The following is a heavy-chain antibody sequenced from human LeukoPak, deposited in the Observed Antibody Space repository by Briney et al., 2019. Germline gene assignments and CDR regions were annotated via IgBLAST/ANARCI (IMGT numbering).Heavy chain of an antibody. Sequence: GRSLRLSCAASGFTFNNYGMHWVRQAPGKGLEWVAVISYNGGIVYYADSVKGRFTISRDNSQNTLYLQMNSLRAEDTAVYYCAKSTHITVVGVPPPDAWGQGTLVTVSS. D-gene: IGHD3-3*01. J-gene: IGHJ5*02. CDR3: AKSTHITVVGVPPPDA. CDR1: GFTFNNYG. CDR2: ISYNGGIV. V-gene: IGHV3-30*18.